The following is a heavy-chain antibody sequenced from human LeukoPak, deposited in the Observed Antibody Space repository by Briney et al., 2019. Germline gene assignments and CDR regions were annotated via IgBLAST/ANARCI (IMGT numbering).Heavy chain of an antibody. CDR1: GGSISSSSYY. D-gene: IGHD5-24*01. V-gene: IGHV4-39*01. J-gene: IGHJ4*02. Sequence: SETLSLTCTVSGGSISSSSYYWGWIRQPPGKGLEWIGSIYYSGSTYYNPSLKSRVTISVDTSKNQFSLKLSSVTAADTAVYYCARHRESEEMATTHFDYWGQGTLVTVSS. CDR2: IYYSGST. CDR3: ARHRESEEMATTHFDY.